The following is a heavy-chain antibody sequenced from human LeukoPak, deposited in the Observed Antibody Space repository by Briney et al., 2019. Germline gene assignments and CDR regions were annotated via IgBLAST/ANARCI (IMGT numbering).Heavy chain of an antibody. Sequence: GGSLRLSCAASGFTFSDYYMSWIRQAPGKGLEWVSYISSSSSTIYYADSVKSRFTISRDNAKNSLYLQMNSLRAEDTAVYYCARWGIAVAGSDAFDIWGQGTMVTASS. CDR1: GFTFSDYY. J-gene: IGHJ3*02. CDR2: ISSSSSTI. D-gene: IGHD6-13*01. CDR3: ARWGIAVAGSDAFDI. V-gene: IGHV3-11*04.